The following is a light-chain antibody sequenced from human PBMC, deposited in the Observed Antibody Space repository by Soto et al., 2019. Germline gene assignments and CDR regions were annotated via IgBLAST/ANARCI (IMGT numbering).Light chain of an antibody. CDR3: QQRSNWPIT. V-gene: IGKV3D-20*02. CDR1: QSVSSSY. J-gene: IGKJ5*01. Sequence: EIELTQSAGTMSVSAWVRRKIYCRSSQSVSSSYLAWYQQKPGQAPRLLIYGASSRATGIPDRFSGSGSGTEFTLTISSLEPEDFALYYCQQRSNWPITFGQGTRLEI. CDR2: GAS.